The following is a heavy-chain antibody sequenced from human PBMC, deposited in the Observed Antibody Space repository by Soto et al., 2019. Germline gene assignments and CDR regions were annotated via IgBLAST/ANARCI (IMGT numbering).Heavy chain of an antibody. J-gene: IGHJ4*02. D-gene: IGHD2-15*01. CDR1: GFIFNSYA. Sequence: EVQLVESGGGLVQPGGSLRLSCAASGFIFNSYAMHWVRQAPGKGPEYVSAISSNGADTYYAYSVKGRFTISRDNSKNTLYLPMGSLRPEDTAVYYCAREGRYGTDGSCYQFDYWGQGTVVTASS. CDR2: ISSNGADT. CDR3: AREGRYGTDGSCYQFDY. V-gene: IGHV3-64*01.